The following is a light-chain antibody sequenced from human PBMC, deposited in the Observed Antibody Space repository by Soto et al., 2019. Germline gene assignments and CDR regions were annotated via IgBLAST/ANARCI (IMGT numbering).Light chain of an antibody. V-gene: IGKV1-5*03. J-gene: IGKJ4*01. CDR1: QSISSW. CDR3: QQYNSYSQVT. CDR2: KTS. Sequence: DIQMTQSPSTLSASVGDRVTITCRASQSISSWLAWYQQKPGKAPKLLIYKTSSLESGVPSRFRRSRSGTEFTLTSSSLQPDDFAAYYCQQYNSYSQVTLGGGTKVELK.